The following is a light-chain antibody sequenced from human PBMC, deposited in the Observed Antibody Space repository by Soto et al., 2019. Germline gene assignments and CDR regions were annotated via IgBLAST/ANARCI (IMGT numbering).Light chain of an antibody. J-gene: IGLJ1*01. Sequence: QSVLTQPPSGSGAPGQRVTISCTGSSSNIGAGYEVHWYQQLPGTAPKLLIYGNNHRPSGVPDRFSGSKSATSASLAITGLQAEDEADYYCQSYDSSLSALYVVGTGTKLTVL. CDR2: GNN. CDR1: SSNIGAGYE. V-gene: IGLV1-40*01. CDR3: QSYDSSLSALYV.